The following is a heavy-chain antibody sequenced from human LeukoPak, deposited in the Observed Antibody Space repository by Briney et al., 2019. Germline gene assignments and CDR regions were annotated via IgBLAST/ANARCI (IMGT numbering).Heavy chain of an antibody. CDR3: VREAGYCAPVCVKTNWFDP. CDR1: GFPFSSHA. D-gene: IGHD2-15*01. V-gene: IGHV3-23*01. CDR2: ISNGKT. Sequence: GGSLRLSCAASGFPFSSHAMSWVRQPPGKGLEWVAAISNGKTYYADTVRGRFAISRDDSTNTVYLHMNSLRDEDTALYHCVREAGYCAPVCVKTNWFDPWGQGTLVTVSS. J-gene: IGHJ5*02.